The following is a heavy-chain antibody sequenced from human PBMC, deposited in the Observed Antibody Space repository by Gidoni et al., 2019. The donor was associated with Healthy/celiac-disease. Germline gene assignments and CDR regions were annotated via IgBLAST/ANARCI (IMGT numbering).Heavy chain of an antibody. J-gene: IGHJ3*02. CDR1: GFTFDDYA. CDR2: ISWNSGSI. CDR3: AKDSSQDPGAFDI. V-gene: IGHV3-9*01. Sequence: AASGFTFDDYAMHWVRQAPGKGLEWVSGISWNSGSIGYADSVKGRFTISRDNAKNSLYLQMNSLRAEDTALYYCAKDSSQDPGAFDIWGQGTMVTVSS.